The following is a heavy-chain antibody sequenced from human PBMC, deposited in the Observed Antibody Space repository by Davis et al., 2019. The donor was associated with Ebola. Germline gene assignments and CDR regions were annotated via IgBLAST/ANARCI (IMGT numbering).Heavy chain of an antibody. V-gene: IGHV3-11*01. CDR1: GFMFGDHY. CDR3: ARQRGVYDCSWGTYRRLYYFDY. Sequence: GGSLRLSCATSGFMFGDHYMSWVRQAPGRGLEWIAYITSTGQTKYYADSVKGRFIISRDDAKSSVSLQMDGLRAEDAAVYYCARQRGVYDCSWGTYRRLYYFDYWGQGALVTVSS. D-gene: IGHD3-16*02. CDR2: ITSTGQTK. J-gene: IGHJ4*02.